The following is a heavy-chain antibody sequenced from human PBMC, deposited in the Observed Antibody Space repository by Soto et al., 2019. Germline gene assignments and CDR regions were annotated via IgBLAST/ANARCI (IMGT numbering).Heavy chain of an antibody. V-gene: IGHV3-48*02. CDR1: GLTFSGDS. CDR3: ARDKNWAFDY. J-gene: IGHJ4*02. D-gene: IGHD7-27*01. CDR2: ISGSSKTI. Sequence: GGSQRLSCVASGLTFSGDSINWVRQAPGKGLEWVSYISGSSKTIHYADSVKGRSTISRDNAKYSVYLQMNSLRDEDMAVYYCARDKNWAFDYWGQGALVTVSS.